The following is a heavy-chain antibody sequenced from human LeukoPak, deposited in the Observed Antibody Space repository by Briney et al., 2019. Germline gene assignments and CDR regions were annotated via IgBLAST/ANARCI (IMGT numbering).Heavy chain of an antibody. CDR3: VRATTVTLRSDY. V-gene: IGHV1-2*02. Sequence: ASVKVSCKASGYTFTEYYIHWVRQAPGQGLEWMGWFNPHSLATNYAQKFQGRVTMTRDTSISTAYMELSRLSSDDTAVYYCVRATTVTLRSDYWGQGTQVTVSS. J-gene: IGHJ4*02. CDR1: GYTFTEYY. D-gene: IGHD4-17*01. CDR2: FNPHSLAT.